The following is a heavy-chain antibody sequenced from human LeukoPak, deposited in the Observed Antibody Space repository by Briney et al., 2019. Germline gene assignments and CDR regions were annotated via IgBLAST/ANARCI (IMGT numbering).Heavy chain of an antibody. D-gene: IGHD4-11*01. V-gene: IGHV3-30*12. J-gene: IGHJ4*02. CDR2: IHYDGSNK. CDR3: ARVWGSYSNYDYLDY. CDR1: GFSFSSYG. Sequence: GGSLRLSCAASGFSFSSYGMHWVRQAPGKGLDWVAFIHYDGSNKYYADSVEGRFTISREDSKNSLYLQMSGLKTEDTAVYYCARVWGSYSNYDYLDYWGQGTLVTVSS.